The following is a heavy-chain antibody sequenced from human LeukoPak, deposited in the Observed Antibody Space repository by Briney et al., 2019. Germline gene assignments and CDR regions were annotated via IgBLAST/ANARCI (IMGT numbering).Heavy chain of an antibody. CDR3: ASYRYGSSFAFDI. CDR1: GFTVSPNY. Sequence: PGGSLRLSCGASGFTVSPNYMSWVRQAPGKGLEWVSIIYSGGSTYYADSVKGRFTVSRYNSKNTLYLQMNSLRAEDTAVYYCASYRYGSSFAFDIWGQGTMDTVSS. V-gene: IGHV3-66*01. J-gene: IGHJ3*02. D-gene: IGHD6-6*01. CDR2: IYSGGST.